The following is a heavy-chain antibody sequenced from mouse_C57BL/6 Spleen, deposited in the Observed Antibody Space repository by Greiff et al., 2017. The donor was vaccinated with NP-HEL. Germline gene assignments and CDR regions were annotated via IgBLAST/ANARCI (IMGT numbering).Heavy chain of an antibody. V-gene: IGHV1-50*01. D-gene: IGHD1-2*01. CDR2: IDPSDSYT. J-gene: IGHJ2*01. Sequence: VQLQQPGAELVKPGASVKLSCKASGYTFTSYWMQWVKQRPGQGLEWIGEIDPSDSYTNYNQKFKGKATLTVDTSSSTAYMQLSSLTSEDSAVYYCATLLRPYYFDYWGQGTTLTVSS. CDR1: GYTFTSYW. CDR3: ATLLRPYYFDY.